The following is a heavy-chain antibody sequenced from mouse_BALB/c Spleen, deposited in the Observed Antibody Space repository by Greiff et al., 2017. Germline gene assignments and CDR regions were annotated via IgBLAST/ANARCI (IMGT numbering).Heavy chain of an antibody. CDR1: GFTFSSFG. Sequence: EVMLVESGGGLVQPGGSRKLSCAASGFTFSSFGMHWVRQAPEKGLEWVAYISSGSSTIYYADTVKGRFTISRDNPKNTLFLQMTSLRSEDTAMYYCARREVRRDYAMDYWGQGTSVTVSS. CDR3: ARREVRRDYAMDY. D-gene: IGHD2-14*01. V-gene: IGHV5-17*02. CDR2: ISSGSSTI. J-gene: IGHJ4*01.